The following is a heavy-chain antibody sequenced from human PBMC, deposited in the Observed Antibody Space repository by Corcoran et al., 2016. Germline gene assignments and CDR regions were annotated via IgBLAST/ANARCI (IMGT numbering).Heavy chain of an antibody. CDR3: ARIKDDFWSGYYYYYGMDV. V-gene: IGHV2-26*01. J-gene: IGHJ6*02. CDR1: GFSLSNARMG. Sequence: QVTLKESGPVLVKPTETLTLSCTVSGFSLSNARMGVSWIRQPPGKALEWLAHIFSNDEKSYSTSLKSRLTISKDTSKSQVVLTMTNMDPVDTATDYCARIKDDFWSGYYYYYGMDVWGQGTTVTVSS. D-gene: IGHD3-3*01. CDR2: IFSNDEK.